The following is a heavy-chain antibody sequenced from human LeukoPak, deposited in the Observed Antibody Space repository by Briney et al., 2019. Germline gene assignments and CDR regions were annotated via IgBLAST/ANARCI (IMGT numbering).Heavy chain of an antibody. D-gene: IGHD6-13*01. J-gene: IGHJ4*02. CDR1: GFTFSSYS. Sequence: GGSLRLSCAASGFTFSSYSMNWVRQAPGKGLEWVSYISSSSSAIHYADSVKGRFTISRDNAKNSLYLQMNSLRAEDTAVYYCAREEQLVSGCWGQGTLVTVSS. CDR2: ISSSSSAI. CDR3: AREEQLVSGC. V-gene: IGHV3-48*01.